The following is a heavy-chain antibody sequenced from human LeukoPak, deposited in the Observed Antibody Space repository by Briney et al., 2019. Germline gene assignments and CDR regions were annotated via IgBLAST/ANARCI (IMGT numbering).Heavy chain of an antibody. CDR3: ARDYSSGGFDY. J-gene: IGHJ4*02. CDR1: GFTFSSYG. V-gene: IGHV3-30*03. D-gene: IGHD6-19*01. CDR2: ISYDGSNE. Sequence: GGSLRLSCAASGFTFSSYGMHWVRQAPGKGLEWVAVISYDGSNEYYADSVKGRFTISRDNSKNTLYLQMSSLRAEDTAVYYCARDYSSGGFDYWGQGTLVTVSS.